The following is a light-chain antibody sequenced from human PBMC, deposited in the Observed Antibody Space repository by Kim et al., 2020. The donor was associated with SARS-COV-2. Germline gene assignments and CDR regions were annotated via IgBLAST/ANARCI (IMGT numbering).Light chain of an antibody. CDR3: SSYTASSTSV. Sequence: QSVLAQPASLSGSPGQSITISCTGTNNDVGGYNYVSWYQQHPGKAPKLFIYDVKRRPSGVSDRFSGSKSGYTASLTISGLQPEDEADYYCSSYTASSTSVFGSGTKVTVL. CDR1: NNDVGGYNY. J-gene: IGLJ1*01. V-gene: IGLV2-14*03. CDR2: DVK.